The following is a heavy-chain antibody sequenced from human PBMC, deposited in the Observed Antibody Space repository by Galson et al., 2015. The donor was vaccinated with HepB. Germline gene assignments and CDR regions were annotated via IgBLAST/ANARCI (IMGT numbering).Heavy chain of an antibody. CDR2: IIPIFGTA. J-gene: IGHJ3*02. CDR3: AEKKYYYDSSGYSAFDI. CDR1: GGTFSSYA. V-gene: IGHV1-69*13. Sequence: SVKVSCKASGGTFSSYAISWVRQAPGQGLEWMGGIIPIFGTANYAQKFQGRVTITADESTSTAYMELSSLRSEDTAVYYCAEKKYYYDSSGYSAFDIWGQGTMVTVSS. D-gene: IGHD3-22*01.